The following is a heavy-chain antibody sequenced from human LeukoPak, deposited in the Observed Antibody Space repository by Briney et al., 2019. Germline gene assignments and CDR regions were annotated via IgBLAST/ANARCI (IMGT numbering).Heavy chain of an antibody. J-gene: IGHJ4*02. CDR2: IYYSGST. D-gene: IGHD6-13*01. V-gene: IGHV4-39*01. Sequence: SETLSLTCTVSGGCISSSSYYWGWIRQPPGKGVERIGSIYYSGSTYYNPSLKSRVTISVDTSKNQFSLRLSSVTAADTAVYYCARREGYSSSWYHDYWGQGTLVTVSS. CDR1: GGCISSSSYY. CDR3: ARREGYSSSWYHDY.